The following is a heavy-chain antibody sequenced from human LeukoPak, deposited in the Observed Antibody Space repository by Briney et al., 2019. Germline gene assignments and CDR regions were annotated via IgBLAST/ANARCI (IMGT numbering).Heavy chain of an antibody. CDR1: GFTFSDYY. V-gene: IGHV3-11*01. D-gene: IGHD3-10*01. CDR3: VKDRVDGSGSQFDS. Sequence: PGGSRRLSCAAAGFTFSDYYMSWIRQAQGEGRGWVSYISSSGSTIYYADSVKGRFTISRDNAKNSLYLQMNSLRAEDTAVYYCVKDRVDGSGSQFDSWGQGSLVIVSS. J-gene: IGHJ4*02. CDR2: ISSSGSTI.